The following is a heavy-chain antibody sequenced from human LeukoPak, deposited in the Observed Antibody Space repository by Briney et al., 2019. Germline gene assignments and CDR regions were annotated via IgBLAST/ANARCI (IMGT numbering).Heavy chain of an antibody. CDR1: GFTFSSYG. V-gene: IGHV3-30*03. Sequence: GGSLRLSCAASGFTFSSYGMHWVRQAPGKGLEWVAVISYDGSNKYYADSVKGRFTISRDNAKNSLYLQMNSLRAEDTAVYYCARDSSGWYSTWGQGTLVTVSS. CDR3: ARDSSGWYST. CDR2: ISYDGSNK. D-gene: IGHD6-19*01. J-gene: IGHJ5*02.